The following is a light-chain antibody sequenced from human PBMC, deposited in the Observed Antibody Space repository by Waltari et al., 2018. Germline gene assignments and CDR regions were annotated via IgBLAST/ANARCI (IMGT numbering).Light chain of an antibody. V-gene: IGKV1-6*01. CDR3: LQDSNYPRT. J-gene: IGKJ1*01. CDR2: AAS. Sequence: AIQMTKSPSSLSASIGDRVTITCRASQAIRNEVVWYQQKPGKAPKLLIYAASSLQTGVPSRFIGSGSGTDFTLTITSLQPEGFAIYYCLQDSNYPRTFGQGTKVEIK. CDR1: QAIRNE.